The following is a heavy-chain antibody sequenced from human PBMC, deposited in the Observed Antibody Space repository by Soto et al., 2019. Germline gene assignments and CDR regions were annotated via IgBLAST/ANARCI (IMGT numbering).Heavy chain of an antibody. CDR3: ARGALRSITNCFGSGAFDI. CDR1: GLSFRRYS. V-gene: IGHV3-21*01. J-gene: IGHJ3*02. D-gene: IGHD2-2*01. Sequence: GGSLRLSCTASGLSFRRYSMNWVRQAPGKGLEWVASISSSGTYIYYAHWGKGRFTISRDNAKNSLNLQMNPLRAEDTAVYYCARGALRSITNCFGSGAFDIWGQGTMVTVS. CDR2: ISSSGTYI.